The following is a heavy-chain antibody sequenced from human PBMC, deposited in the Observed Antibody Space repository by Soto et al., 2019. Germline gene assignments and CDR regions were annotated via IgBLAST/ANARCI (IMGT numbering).Heavy chain of an antibody. J-gene: IGHJ5*02. CDR1: GYRFTSYW. Sequence: GASLQISCRTSGYRFTSYWIAWVRQMPGKGLEWMGSIFPSTSDTRYSPSFPGQVTISAYSSTSTVFLQWASLKASDTAVYFCARKDKSGYFNLFDPWGQGTRVTSPQ. D-gene: IGHD3-22*01. CDR3: ARKDKSGYFNLFDP. CDR2: IFPSTSDT. V-gene: IGHV5-51*01.